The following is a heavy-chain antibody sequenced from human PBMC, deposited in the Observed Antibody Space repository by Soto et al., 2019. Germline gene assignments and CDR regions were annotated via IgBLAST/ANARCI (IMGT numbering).Heavy chain of an antibody. CDR2: IYYSGST. V-gene: IGHV4-59*01. CDR3: ARDLGYYGLGSYHASGWFYP. CDR1: GGSISSYY. J-gene: IGHJ5*02. Sequence: SETLSLTCTVSGGSISSYYWSWIRQPPGKGLEWIGYIYYSGSTNYNPSLKSRVTISVDTSKNQFSLKLSSVTAADTAVYYCARDLGYYGLGSYHASGWFYPWGQGTLVTVSS. D-gene: IGHD3-10*01.